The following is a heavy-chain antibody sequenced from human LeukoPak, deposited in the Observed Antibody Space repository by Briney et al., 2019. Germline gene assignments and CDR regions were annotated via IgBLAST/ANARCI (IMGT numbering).Heavy chain of an antibody. CDR1: GCTFTSCA. CDR2: VSGSGGST. V-gene: IGHV3-23*01. CDR3: AKSAYSNGWWEFES. Sequence: GGSLRLSCAASGCTFTSCAMSWVRQAPGEGLEWVSTVSGSGGSTYHPDSVNGRFTISRDNSKNTLYLQMNSLRAEDTAVYCAKSAYSNGWWEFESWGQGTLVTVSS. J-gene: IGHJ4*02. D-gene: IGHD6-19*01.